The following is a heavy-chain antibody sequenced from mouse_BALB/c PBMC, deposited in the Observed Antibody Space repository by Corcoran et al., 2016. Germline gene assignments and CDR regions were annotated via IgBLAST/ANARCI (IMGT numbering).Heavy chain of an antibody. CDR3: ANDYDGAWFAY. V-gene: IGHV9-3-1*01. J-gene: IGHJ3*01. D-gene: IGHD2-4*01. Sequence: QIRLVQSGPELKKPGETVKISCKASGYTFTNYGMNLVKQAPGKGLKWMGWINTYTGEPTYADDFKGRFAFSLETSASTAYLQINNLKNEDTATYFCANDYDGAWFAYWGQGTLVTVSA. CDR1: GYTFTNYG. CDR2: INTYTGEP.